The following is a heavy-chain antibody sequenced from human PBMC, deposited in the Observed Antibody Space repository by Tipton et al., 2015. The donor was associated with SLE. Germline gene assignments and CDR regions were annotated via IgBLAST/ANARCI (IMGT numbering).Heavy chain of an antibody. D-gene: IGHD1-26*01. Sequence: VQLVQSGAEVKKPGESLKISCKGSGYSFSSFWIGWVRQMPGKGLEWMGIIFPGDSDARYSPSFQGQVTISADKSINTAYLQWSSLKASDTAMYYCARFRREEDVFHIWGPGTMVTVSS. CDR2: IFPGDSDA. CDR1: GYSFSSFW. J-gene: IGHJ3*02. CDR3: ARFRREEDVFHI. V-gene: IGHV5-51*03.